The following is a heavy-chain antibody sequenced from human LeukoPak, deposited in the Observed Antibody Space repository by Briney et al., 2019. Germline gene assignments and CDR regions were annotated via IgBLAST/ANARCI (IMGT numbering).Heavy chain of an antibody. CDR1: GFTFSSYE. CDR3: ARALYYDFWSGPIDY. D-gene: IGHD3-3*01. CDR2: ISSSGSTI. V-gene: IGHV3-48*03. J-gene: IGHJ4*02. Sequence: GGSLRLSCAASGFTFSSYEMNWVRQAPGKGLEWVSCISSSGSTIYYADSVKGRFTISRDNAKNSLYLQMNSLRAEDTAVYYCARALYYDFWSGPIDYWGQGTLVTVSS.